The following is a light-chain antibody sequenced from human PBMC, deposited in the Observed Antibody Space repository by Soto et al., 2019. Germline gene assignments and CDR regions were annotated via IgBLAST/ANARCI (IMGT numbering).Light chain of an antibody. CDR1: QGIRND. Sequence: DIQMTQSPSSLSASVGDRVTITCRASQGIRNDLAWYQQKPGKAPKRLIYVASSLQGGVPSRFSGSGSGTEFTLTISSLQPEDFATYYCLQYNSYPWTFGQGTKVEIK. CDR3: LQYNSYPWT. V-gene: IGKV1-17*01. CDR2: VAS. J-gene: IGKJ1*01.